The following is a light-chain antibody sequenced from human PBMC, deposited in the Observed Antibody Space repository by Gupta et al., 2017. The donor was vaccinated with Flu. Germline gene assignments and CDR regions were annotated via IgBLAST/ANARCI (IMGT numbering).Light chain of an antibody. CDR3: QHYYTYWT. J-gene: IGKJ1*01. V-gene: IGKV1-5*03. CDR2: KVS. Sequence: DIQLTQSPSTLPASVGDRVSITCRASESISSWLAWYQHKPRKAPRLLIYKVSQLESGVPSRFSGSGSGTEFSLTISSVHPDDFATYYCQHYYTYWTFGQGTKVEMK. CDR1: ESISSW.